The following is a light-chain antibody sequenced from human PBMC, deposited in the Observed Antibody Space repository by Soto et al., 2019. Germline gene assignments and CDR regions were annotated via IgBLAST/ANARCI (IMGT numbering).Light chain of an antibody. CDR1: QSISIW. CDR2: KAS. Sequence: DIQMTQSPSTLSASVGDRVTITCRASQSISIWLAWYQQKPGKAPKLLIYKASSLQSGVPSRFSGSGSGTEFTLTSSSLQPDDFATYYCQQYHTYSRTFGQGTKVEIK. V-gene: IGKV1-5*03. CDR3: QQYHTYSRT. J-gene: IGKJ1*01.